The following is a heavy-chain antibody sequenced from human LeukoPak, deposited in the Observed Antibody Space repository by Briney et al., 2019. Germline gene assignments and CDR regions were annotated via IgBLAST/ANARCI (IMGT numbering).Heavy chain of an antibody. CDR1: GYFFTSYY. V-gene: IGHV1-46*01. J-gene: IGHJ6*02. D-gene: IGHD3-16*01. Sequence: ASVKVSCKASGYFFTSYYMHWVRQAPGQGLEWMGIINPSGGSTSYAQKFQGRVTMTRDTTTSTVYMELSSLRSEDTAVYFCARARRGVMDYFYYGMDVWGQGTTVTVPS. CDR3: ARARRGVMDYFYYGMDV. CDR2: INPSGGST.